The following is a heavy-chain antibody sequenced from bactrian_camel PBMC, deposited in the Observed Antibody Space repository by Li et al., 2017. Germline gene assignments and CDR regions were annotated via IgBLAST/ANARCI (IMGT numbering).Heavy chain of an antibody. Sequence: HVQLVESGGGSVQAGGSLRLSCAISGYDAVYLCMGWFRQQPGKEREGVAVINRRGTTRYGDFVKGRFTISKVNAEKTLYLQMNSLELEDAAVYYCAAQYTGISGCYSTSLAPDSFDYWGQGTQVTVS. D-gene: IGHD2*01. CDR3: AAQYTGISGCYSTSLAPDSFDY. CDR2: INRRGTT. V-gene: IGHV3S53*01. CDR1: GYDAVYLC. J-gene: IGHJ4*01.